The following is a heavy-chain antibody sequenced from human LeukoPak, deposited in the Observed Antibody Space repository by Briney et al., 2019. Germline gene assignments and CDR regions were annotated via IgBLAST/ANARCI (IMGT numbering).Heavy chain of an antibody. CDR3: ALAQWRVNDAVDI. J-gene: IGHJ3*02. V-gene: IGHV4-34*01. D-gene: IGHD6-19*01. CDR1: GGSFSGYY. CDR2: INHSGST. Sequence: SETLSLSCAVHGGSFSGYYWSWIRQPPGKGLEWIGEINHSGSTNYNPSLKSRVTISVDTSKNQFSLKLSSVTAADTAVYYCALAQWRVNDAVDICGQGTMVTVSS.